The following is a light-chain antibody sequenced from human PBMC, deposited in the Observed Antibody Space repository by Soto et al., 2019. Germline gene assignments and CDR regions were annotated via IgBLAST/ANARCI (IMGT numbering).Light chain of an antibody. CDR1: QSVNGGY. CDR2: GVS. V-gene: IGKV3-20*01. Sequence: IVLTQSPGTLSLSPGEGATLSCRASQSVNGGYLAWYQQKPGQAPRLLMYGVSTRDTGIPDRFSGSGAGTDFTLTISRLEPGDFAVYYCQVYGSSPKTFGQGTKVEFK. CDR3: QVYGSSPKT. J-gene: IGKJ1*01.